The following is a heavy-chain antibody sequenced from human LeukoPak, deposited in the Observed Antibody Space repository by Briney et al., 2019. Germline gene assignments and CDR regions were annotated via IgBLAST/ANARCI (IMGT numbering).Heavy chain of an antibody. CDR1: GFTFSSYS. Sequence: GGSLRLSCAASGFTFSSYSMNWVRQAPGKGLGWISYFSTSSGSISYADSVKGRFTISRDNAKNSLYLQMNSLRAEDTAVYYCVRDSMYAFDMWGQGTMVTVSS. J-gene: IGHJ3*02. CDR3: VRDSMYAFDM. CDR2: FSTSSGSI. D-gene: IGHD2-2*01. V-gene: IGHV3-48*01.